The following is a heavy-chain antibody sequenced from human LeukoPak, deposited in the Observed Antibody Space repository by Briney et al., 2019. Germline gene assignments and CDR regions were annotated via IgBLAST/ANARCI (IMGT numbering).Heavy chain of an antibody. D-gene: IGHD3-10*02. V-gene: IGHV3-43*01. Sequence: GGSLRLSCATSGFNFDRYTIHWVRQAPGKGLEWVSLAGWAGGTTFYCDSVRGRFTISRDSGRKSVYLQMNSLTTDDTAFYFCAKELDTMFFDYWGQGALVTVSS. CDR3: AKELDTMFFDY. CDR1: GFNFDRYT. CDR2: AGWAGGTT. J-gene: IGHJ4*02.